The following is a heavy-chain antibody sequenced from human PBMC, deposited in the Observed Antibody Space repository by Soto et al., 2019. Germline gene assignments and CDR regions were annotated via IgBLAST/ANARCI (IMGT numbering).Heavy chain of an antibody. V-gene: IGHV4-30-4*01. D-gene: IGHD2-8*01. Sequence: QVQLQESGPGLVKPSQTLSLICTVSGDSISSDNYFWSWIRQPPGQGLEWIGYISNRGTPYYNPSLKSRVTISLYTSKNRFSLKMYSVTAADTAVYYCAIEVNVVALSDAFDIWGKGTMVTVSS. CDR1: GDSISSDNYF. J-gene: IGHJ3*02. CDR3: AIEVNVVALSDAFDI. CDR2: ISNRGTP.